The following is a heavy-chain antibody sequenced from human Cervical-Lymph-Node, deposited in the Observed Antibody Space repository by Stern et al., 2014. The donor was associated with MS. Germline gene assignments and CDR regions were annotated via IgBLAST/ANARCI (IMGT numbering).Heavy chain of an antibody. V-gene: IGHV1-69*01. CDR3: ATPSTVTVGGMDV. J-gene: IGHJ6*02. Sequence: VQLVQSGAEVKKPGSSVKVSCKASGGTFSTQAINWVRQAPGQGLEWVGGIIPIFGTPNYAQKFQDRVTITADDSTSTAYMDLSSLRSEDTAVYYCATPSTVTVGGMDVWGQGTTVTVSS. CDR2: IIPIFGTP. CDR1: GGTFSTQA. D-gene: IGHD4-17*01.